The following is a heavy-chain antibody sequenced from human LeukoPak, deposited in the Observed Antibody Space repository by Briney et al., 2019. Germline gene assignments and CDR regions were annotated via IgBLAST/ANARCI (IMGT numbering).Heavy chain of an antibody. V-gene: IGHV1-18*01. CDR1: GGTFSSYT. D-gene: IGHD2-2*01. J-gene: IGHJ6*04. CDR3: ARGATSPYYYYGMDV. Sequence: ASVKVSCKASGGTFSSYTISWVRQAPGQGLEWMGWISAYNGNTNYAQKLQGRVTMTTDTSTSTAYMELRSLRSDDTAVYYCARGATSPYYYYGMDVWGKGTTVTVSS. CDR2: ISAYNGNT.